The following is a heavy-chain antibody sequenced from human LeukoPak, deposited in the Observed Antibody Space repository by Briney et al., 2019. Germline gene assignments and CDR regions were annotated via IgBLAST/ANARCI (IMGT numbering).Heavy chain of an antibody. CDR1: GFTFSSYA. V-gene: IGHV3-30-3*01. J-gene: IGHJ4*02. D-gene: IGHD6-13*01. CDR2: ISYDGSNK. CDR3: ARDLGDKYSSSPLDY. Sequence: GGSLRLSCAASGFTFSSYAMRWVRQAPGKGLEWVAVISYDGSNKYYADSVKGRFTISRDNSKNTLYLQMNSLRAEDTAVYYCARDLGDKYSSSPLDYWGQGTLVTVSS.